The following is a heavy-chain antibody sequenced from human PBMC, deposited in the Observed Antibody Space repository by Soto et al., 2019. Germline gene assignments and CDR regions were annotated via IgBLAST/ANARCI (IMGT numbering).Heavy chain of an antibody. V-gene: IGHV1-8*01. D-gene: IGHD6-25*01. Sequence: ASVKVSCKASGYTFTNYDINWVRQAPGQGLEWVGWMNPNSGNTEYAQKNQGRITMTRDTSTNTAYMEVSSLTPDDTAVYFCARDSGAEVVAPPEARYMDVWGKGTTVTVSS. CDR3: ARDSGAEVVAPPEARYMDV. J-gene: IGHJ6*03. CDR1: GYTFTNYD. CDR2: MNPNSGNT.